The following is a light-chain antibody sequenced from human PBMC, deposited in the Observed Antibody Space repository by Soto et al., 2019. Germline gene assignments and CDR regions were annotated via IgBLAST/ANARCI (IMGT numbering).Light chain of an antibody. CDR3: LQYSSYPWT. CDR2: EAS. CDR1: QDVRDD. Sequence: DIQMTQSPSSLSASVGDRVTITCRASQDVRDDLGWYQQTPGKAPERLIYEASTLHRGVPSRFSGSGSGTEFTLTISSLQPEHFATYDCLQYSSYPWTFGQGTNVEIK. V-gene: IGKV1-17*01. J-gene: IGKJ1*01.